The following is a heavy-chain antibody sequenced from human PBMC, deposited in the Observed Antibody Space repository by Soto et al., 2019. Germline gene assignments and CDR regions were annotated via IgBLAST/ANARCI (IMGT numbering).Heavy chain of an antibody. V-gene: IGHV1-8*01. Sequence: ASVKVSFKASGDTFNSVDINWVRQTAGQGLEWMGWIEPSTGRTGYAQKFQGRVTMTRDTSINTAYMELTTLTSDDTAFYYCARGVSAGVDYWGQGTLVTVSS. D-gene: IGHD1-26*01. J-gene: IGHJ4*02. CDR2: IEPSTGRT. CDR3: ARGVSAGVDY. CDR1: GDTFNSVD.